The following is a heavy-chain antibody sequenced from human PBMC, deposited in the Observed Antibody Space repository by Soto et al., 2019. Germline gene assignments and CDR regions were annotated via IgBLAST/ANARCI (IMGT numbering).Heavy chain of an antibody. Sequence: EVQLVESGGGLVKPGGSLRLSCTASGFTFSNYYMHWVRQAPGKGLEWVSSISSSSSNIYYADSLKGRFTISRDNANNHLYLQKIRLSAEDTAVYYWARSSSGVLLPHSPDCWGQGTLVTVCS. CDR2: ISSSSSNI. CDR3: ARSSSGVLLPHSPDC. V-gene: IGHV3-21*03. CDR1: GFTFSNYY. D-gene: IGHD2-2*01. J-gene: IGHJ4*02.